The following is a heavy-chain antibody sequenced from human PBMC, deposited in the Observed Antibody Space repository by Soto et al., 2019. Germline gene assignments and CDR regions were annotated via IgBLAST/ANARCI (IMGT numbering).Heavy chain of an antibody. Sequence: QLQLQESGSGLVKPSQTLSLTCAVSGGSISSGGYSCSWIRQPPGKGLEWIGYIYLCGSTYYNPSLKSRVTISVDRSKNQFSLKLSSVTAAYTAVYYCARGMTTVTTIDYWGQGTLVTVSS. CDR3: ARGMTTVTTIDY. CDR2: IYLCGST. V-gene: IGHV4-30-2*01. CDR1: GGSISSGGYS. D-gene: IGHD4-4*01. J-gene: IGHJ4*02.